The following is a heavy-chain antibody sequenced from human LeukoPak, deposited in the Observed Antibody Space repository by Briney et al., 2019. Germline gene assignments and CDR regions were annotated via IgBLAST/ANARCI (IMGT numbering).Heavy chain of an antibody. J-gene: IGHJ4*02. CDR2: IYHSGNT. CDR1: GGSISSGGYY. D-gene: IGHD3-10*01. CDR3: ARGPGQYYYGSGSPGDY. V-gene: IGHV4-30-2*01. Sequence: SETLSLTCTVSGGSISSGGYYWSWIRQPPVKGLEWIGYIYHSGNTYYNPSLKSRVTISVDRSKNQFSLKLSSVTAADTAVYYCARGPGQYYYGSGSPGDYWGQGTLVTVSS.